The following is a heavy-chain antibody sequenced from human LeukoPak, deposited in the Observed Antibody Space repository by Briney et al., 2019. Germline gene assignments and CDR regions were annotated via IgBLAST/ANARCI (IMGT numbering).Heavy chain of an antibody. CDR3: ARGPVVPAAMGNWFDP. Sequence: ASVKVSCKASGYTFTGYYMHWVRQAPGQGLEWMGWISAYNGNTNYAQKLQGRVTMTTDTSTSTAYMELRSLRSDDTAVYYCARGPVVPAAMGNWFDPWGQGTLVTVSS. CDR2: ISAYNGNT. J-gene: IGHJ5*02. V-gene: IGHV1-18*04. CDR1: GYTFTGYY. D-gene: IGHD2-2*01.